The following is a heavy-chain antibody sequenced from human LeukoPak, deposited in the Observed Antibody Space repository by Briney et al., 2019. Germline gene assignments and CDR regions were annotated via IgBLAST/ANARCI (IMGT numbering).Heavy chain of an antibody. J-gene: IGHJ4*02. Sequence: PGGSLRLSCAASGFTFSSYSMNWVRQAPGKGLEWVSSISSSSSYIYYADSVKGRFTISRDNAKNSLYLQMNSLRAEDTAVYFWARDLPYFYDSSGYYLDYWGKGTLVTVSS. CDR3: ARDLPYFYDSSGYYLDY. D-gene: IGHD3-22*01. CDR2: ISSSSSYI. CDR1: GFTFSSYS. V-gene: IGHV3-21*01.